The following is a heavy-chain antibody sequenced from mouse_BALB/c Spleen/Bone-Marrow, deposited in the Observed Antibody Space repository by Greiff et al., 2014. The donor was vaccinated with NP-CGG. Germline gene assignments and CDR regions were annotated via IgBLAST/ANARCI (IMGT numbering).Heavy chain of an antibody. Sequence: QVQLQQPGAELVKPGASVKLSCRASGYTFTTYWMHWVKQRPGQGLEWIGEINPSNGRTNYNEKFKSKATLTVDKSSSTAYMQLSSLTSEDSAVYYCARDYGHDAGFAWFVYWGQGTLVTVSA. D-gene: IGHD2-14*01. CDR3: ARDYGHDAGFAWFVY. CDR1: GYTFTTYW. CDR2: INPSNGRT. J-gene: IGHJ3*01. V-gene: IGHV1S81*02.